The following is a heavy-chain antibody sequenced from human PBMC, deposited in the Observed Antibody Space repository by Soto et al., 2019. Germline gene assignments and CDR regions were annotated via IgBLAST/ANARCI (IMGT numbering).Heavy chain of an antibody. CDR1: GFSFSLYV. V-gene: IGHV3-30*18. J-gene: IGHJ1*01. Sequence: QVQLVESGGGVVQSGRSLRLSCAASGFSFSLYVMHWVRQAPGKGLEWVAIISYDGSDKDYADSVKGRFTISRDNSKNTLYLEMNSLRPEDTAVYYCAKDKASAGTEYFQYWGQGTLVTVSS. D-gene: IGHD6-13*01. CDR2: ISYDGSDK. CDR3: AKDKASAGTEYFQY.